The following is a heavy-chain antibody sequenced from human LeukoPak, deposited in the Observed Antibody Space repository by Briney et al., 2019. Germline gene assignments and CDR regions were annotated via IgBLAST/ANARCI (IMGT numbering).Heavy chain of an antibody. D-gene: IGHD2-15*01. Sequence: MPGESLKISCAASGFTFSSYSMNWVRQAPGKGLEWVSSISSTGSYIYYTDSMKGRFTISRDNAKNSLYLQMNSLRAEDTAVYYCAKDRCSGYSCYSPNLWGQGTLVTVSS. CDR3: AKDRCSGYSCYSPNL. V-gene: IGHV3-21*01. J-gene: IGHJ5*02. CDR1: GFTFSSYS. CDR2: ISSTGSYI.